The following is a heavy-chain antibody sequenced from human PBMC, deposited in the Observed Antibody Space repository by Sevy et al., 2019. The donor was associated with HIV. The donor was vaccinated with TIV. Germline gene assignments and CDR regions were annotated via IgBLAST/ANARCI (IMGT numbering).Heavy chain of an antibody. Sequence: SETLSLTCSVSGGSIISGDYYLSWVRQPPGRGLEWIGYMHYTGSTDYNPSLGSRVTISVDTSKNQFSLKLTSVTAADTAVYYCARDEGDYGDKSYYYGMDVWGRGTTVTVSS. V-gene: IGHV4-30-4*01. J-gene: IGHJ6*02. D-gene: IGHD4-17*01. CDR3: ARDEGDYGDKSYYYGMDV. CDR2: MHYTGST. CDR1: GGSIISGDYY.